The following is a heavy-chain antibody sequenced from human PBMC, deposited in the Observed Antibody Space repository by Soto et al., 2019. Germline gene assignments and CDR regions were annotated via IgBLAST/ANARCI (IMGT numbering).Heavy chain of an antibody. CDR1: GESISSSSYY. CDR2: IYYSGRT. V-gene: IGHV4-39*01. D-gene: IGHD2-21*02. CDR3: ARQRTTVVTQAYFDH. Sequence: PSETLSLTCIVSGESISSSSYYGVWIRQPPGKVLEWIGSIYYSGRTYYNPSFKSRVTISIDTSKNQFSLKLSSVTATDTAVYYCARQRTTVVTQAYFDHWGQGALVTVSS. J-gene: IGHJ4*02.